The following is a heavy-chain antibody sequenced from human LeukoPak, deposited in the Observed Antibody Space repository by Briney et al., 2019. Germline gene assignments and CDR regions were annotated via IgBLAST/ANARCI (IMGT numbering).Heavy chain of an antibody. CDR1: GGSISSGGYY. V-gene: IGHV4-31*03. Sequence: PSQTLSLTCTVSGGSISSGGYYWSWIRQHPGTGLEWTGYIYYSGSTNYNPSLKSRVTISVDTSKNQFSLKLSSVTAADTAIYYCARAVSGRFDYWGQGTLVTVSS. CDR2: IYYSGST. J-gene: IGHJ4*02. CDR3: ARAVSGRFDY. D-gene: IGHD6-19*01.